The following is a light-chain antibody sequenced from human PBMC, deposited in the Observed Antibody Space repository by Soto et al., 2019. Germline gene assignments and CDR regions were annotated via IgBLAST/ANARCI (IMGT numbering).Light chain of an antibody. CDR3: QQRRDT. J-gene: IGKJ5*01. CDR1: QSVSSSY. CDR2: DAS. Sequence: EIVLTQSPGTLSLSPGERATLSCRASQSVSSSYLAWYQQKPGQAPRLLIYDASTRATGIPARFSGSGSGADFTLTISSLEPEDFAVYYCQQRRDTFGQGTRLEI. V-gene: IGKV3D-20*02.